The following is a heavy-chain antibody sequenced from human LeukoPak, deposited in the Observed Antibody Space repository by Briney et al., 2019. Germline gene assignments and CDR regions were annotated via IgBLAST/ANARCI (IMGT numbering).Heavy chain of an antibody. J-gene: IGHJ4*02. D-gene: IGHD3-16*01. V-gene: IGHV3-53*01. CDR2: IYSGGST. Sequence: PGGSLRLSCAASGFTVSSNYMSWVRQAPGKGLEWVSVIYSGGSTYYADSVKGRFTISRDSSKNTLYLQMNSLRAGDTAVYYCARGGGARYFDYWGQGTLVTVSS. CDR3: ARGGGARYFDY. CDR1: GFTVSSNY.